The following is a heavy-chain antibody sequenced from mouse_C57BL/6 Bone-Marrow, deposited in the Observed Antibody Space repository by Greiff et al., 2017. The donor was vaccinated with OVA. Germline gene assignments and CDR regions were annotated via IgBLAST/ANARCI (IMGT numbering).Heavy chain of an antibody. V-gene: IGHV1-15*01. CDR1: GYTFTDYE. CDR3: TRSVRSLFDY. D-gene: IGHD1-1*01. Sequence: QVQLKESGAELVRPGASVTLSCKASGYTFTDYEMHWVKQTPVHGLEWIGAIDPETGGTAYNQKFKGKAILTADKSSSTAYMELRSLTSEDSAVYYCTRSVRSLFDYWGQGTTLTVSS. J-gene: IGHJ2*01. CDR2: IDPETGGT.